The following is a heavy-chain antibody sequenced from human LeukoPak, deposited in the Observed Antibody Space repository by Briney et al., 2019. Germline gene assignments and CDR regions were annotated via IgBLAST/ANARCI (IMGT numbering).Heavy chain of an antibody. J-gene: IGHJ4*02. CDR3: AGDRTPYV. Sequence: GGSLRLSCAASGFTFSDNYMSWIRQAPGKGLEWVSYISSSGSIYYADSVKGRFTISRDNANNSLYLQMNSLRAEDTAVYYCAGDRTPYVWGQGTLVTVSS. V-gene: IGHV3-11*04. CDR2: ISSSGSI. D-gene: IGHD1/OR15-1a*01. CDR1: GFTFSDNY.